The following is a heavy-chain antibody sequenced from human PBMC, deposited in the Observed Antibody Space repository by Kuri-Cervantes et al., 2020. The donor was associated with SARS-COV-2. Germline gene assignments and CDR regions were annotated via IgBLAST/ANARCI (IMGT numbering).Heavy chain of an antibody. CDR3: ARVRLCFDY. CDR1: GGSISSSSYY. V-gene: IGHV4-39*01. CDR2: TYYSGST. Sequence: GSLRLSCTVSGGSISSSSYYWGWIRQPPGKGLEWIGSTYYSGSTYYNPSLKSRVTISVDTSKNQFSLKLSSVTAADTAVYYCARVRLCFDYWGQGTLVTVSS. J-gene: IGHJ4*02. D-gene: IGHD3-16*01.